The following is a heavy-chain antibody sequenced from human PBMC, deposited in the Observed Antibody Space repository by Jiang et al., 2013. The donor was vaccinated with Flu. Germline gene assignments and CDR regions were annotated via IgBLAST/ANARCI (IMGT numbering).Heavy chain of an antibody. V-gene: IGHV3-48*03. CDR3: AREGTMVRGVGGWFDP. CDR1: GFTFSSYE. D-gene: IGHD3-10*01. Sequence: SLRLSCAASGFTFSSYEMNWVRQAPGKGLEWVSYISSSGSTIYYADSVKGRFTISRDNAKNSLYLQMNSLRAEDTAVYYCAREGTMVRGVGGWFDPWGQGTLVTVSS. CDR2: ISSSGSTI. J-gene: IGHJ5*02.